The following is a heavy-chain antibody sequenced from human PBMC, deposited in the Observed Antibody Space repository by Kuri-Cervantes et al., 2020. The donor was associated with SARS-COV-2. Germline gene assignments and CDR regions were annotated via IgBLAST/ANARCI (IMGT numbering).Heavy chain of an antibody. V-gene: IGHV4-34*01. D-gene: IGHD3-16*01. J-gene: IGHJ4*02. Sequence: SETLSLTCAVSGGSFSGYYWSWIRQPPGKGLDWIGEIKHSGSTNYNPSLKSRVTISVDTSKNQFSLKLSSVTAAATAVYYCARGRSFVGNWGKGTLDTVSS. CDR1: GGSFSGYY. CDR2: IKHSGST. CDR3: ARGRSFVGN.